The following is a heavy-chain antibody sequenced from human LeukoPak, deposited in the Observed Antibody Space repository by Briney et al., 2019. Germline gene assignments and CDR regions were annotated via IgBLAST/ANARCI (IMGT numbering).Heavy chain of an antibody. CDR2: ISYDGSNK. D-gene: IGHD3-10*01. V-gene: IGHV3-30*18. Sequence: PGRSLGLSCAASGFTFSSYGMHWVRQAPGKGLEWVAVISYDGSNKYYADSVKGRFTISRDNSKNTLYLQMNSLRAEDTAVYYCAKDAWAMVRGVIDWGQGTLVTVSS. CDR1: GFTFSSYG. J-gene: IGHJ4*02. CDR3: AKDAWAMVRGVID.